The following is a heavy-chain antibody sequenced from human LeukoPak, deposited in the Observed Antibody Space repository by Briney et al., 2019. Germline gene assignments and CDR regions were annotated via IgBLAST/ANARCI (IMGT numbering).Heavy chain of an antibody. CDR1: GFTFSTYA. Sequence: GGSLRLSCTASGFTFSTYAMSWVRQAPGEGLEWVSAISGSAGSTYYADSVKGRFTISRDDSKNTLYLQMNSLRDEDTAVYYCASGAYNSTWYGGDYWGQGTLVTAS. D-gene: IGHD6-13*01. J-gene: IGHJ4*02. V-gene: IGHV3-23*01. CDR2: ISGSAGST. CDR3: ASGAYNSTWYGGDY.